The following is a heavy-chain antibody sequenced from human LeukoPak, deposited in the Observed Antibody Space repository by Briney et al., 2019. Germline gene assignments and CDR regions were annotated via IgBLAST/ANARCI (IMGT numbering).Heavy chain of an antibody. CDR2: ISDSGSTI. V-gene: IGHV3-11*01. J-gene: IGHJ4*02. CDR1: EFVFSDYY. D-gene: IGHD3-10*01. CDR3: AREMEGDYGSGTFFER. Sequence: GGSLRLSCAASEFVFSDYYMNWIRQAPGKGLEWVSYISDSGSTIYYADSVKGRFTISRDNAKNSLYLQMNSLRAEDTAVHYCAREMEGDYGSGTFFERWGQGNMVTVSS.